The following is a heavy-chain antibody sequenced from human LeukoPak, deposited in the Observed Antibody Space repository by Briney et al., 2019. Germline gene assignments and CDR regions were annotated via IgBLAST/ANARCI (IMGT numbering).Heavy chain of an antibody. V-gene: IGHV3-30*18. D-gene: IGHD6-19*01. Sequence: PGGSLRLSCAASGFTFSSYGMHWVRQAPGKGLEWVAVISYDGSNKYYADSVKGRFTISRDNSKNTLYLQMNSLRAEDTAVYYCAKARDKQWLVPANAFDIWGQGTMVTVSP. CDR1: GFTFSSYG. CDR2: ISYDGSNK. CDR3: AKARDKQWLVPANAFDI. J-gene: IGHJ3*02.